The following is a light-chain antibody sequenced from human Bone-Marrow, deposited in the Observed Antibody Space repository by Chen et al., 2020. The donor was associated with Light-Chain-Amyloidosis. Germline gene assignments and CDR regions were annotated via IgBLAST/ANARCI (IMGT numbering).Light chain of an antibody. CDR3: QPADSSSTYEVI. V-gene: IGLV3-25*03. CDR2: RDT. CDR1: DLPTKY. Sequence: SYELTQPPSVSVAPGQTARITCSGDDLPTKYAYWYQQKPGQAPVLVIHRDTERPSGMSKRFSGSSSGTTAALTISGVQAEDEADYHCQPADSSSTYEVIFGGGTKLTVL. J-gene: IGLJ2*01.